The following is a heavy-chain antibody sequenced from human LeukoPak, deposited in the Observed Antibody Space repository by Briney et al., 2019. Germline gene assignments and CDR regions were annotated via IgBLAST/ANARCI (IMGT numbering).Heavy chain of an antibody. D-gene: IGHD1-1*01. CDR1: GYTFTSYG. CDR3: AANWNDVEAFDI. CDR2: ISAYNGNT. J-gene: IGHJ3*02. V-gene: IGHV1-18*01. Sequence: ASVKVSCKASGYTFTSYGISWVRQAPGQGLEWMGWISAYNGNTNYAQKFQGRVTMTRDTSISTAYMELSRLRSDDTAVYYCAANWNDVEAFDIWGQGTMVTVSS.